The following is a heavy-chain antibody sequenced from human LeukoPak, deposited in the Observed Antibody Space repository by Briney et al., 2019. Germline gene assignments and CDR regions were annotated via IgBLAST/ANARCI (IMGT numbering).Heavy chain of an antibody. CDR1: GITFSSAE. Sequence: GGSLRLSCVAPGITFSSAEMNWVRQAPGKGLEWISYISSSGTTIHYADSVKGRFTVSRDNGEHSLYLQMSSLRAEDTAVYYCARDRGIFTRYYYAMDVWGQGTTVTVSS. J-gene: IGHJ6*02. CDR3: ARDRGIFTRYYYAMDV. CDR2: ISSSGTTI. V-gene: IGHV3-48*03. D-gene: IGHD2-15*01.